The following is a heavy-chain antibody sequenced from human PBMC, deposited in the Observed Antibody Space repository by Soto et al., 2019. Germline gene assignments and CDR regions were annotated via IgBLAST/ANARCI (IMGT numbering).Heavy chain of an antibody. D-gene: IGHD5-18*01. V-gene: IGHV3-7*01. CDR3: AALDSAMVETAGY. CDR2: IRQDGSET. Sequence: GGCLRPSASALGFPFMYAWIRRARQAPGKGREWLANIRQDGSETYYVDSVKGRFTISRDNAKNSLFLQMNSLRAEDTAVYYCAALDSAMVETAGYWGQGT. J-gene: IGHJ4*02. CDR1: GFPFMYAW.